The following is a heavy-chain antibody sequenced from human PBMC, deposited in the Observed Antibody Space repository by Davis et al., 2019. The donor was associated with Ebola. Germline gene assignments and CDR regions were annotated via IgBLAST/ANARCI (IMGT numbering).Heavy chain of an antibody. CDR3: VRGWLRGDMDV. J-gene: IGHJ6*04. Sequence: HSQTLSLTCDISGDSVSTNIGWNWIRQSPSRGLEWLGRTYYNSKWYNDYAVSVKSRITINPDTAKNPVSLQMNSVTPEDTAVYYCVRGWLRGDMDVWGKGTTVTVSS. D-gene: IGHD5-12*01. CDR1: GDSVSTNIG. CDR2: TYYNSKWYN. V-gene: IGHV6-1*01.